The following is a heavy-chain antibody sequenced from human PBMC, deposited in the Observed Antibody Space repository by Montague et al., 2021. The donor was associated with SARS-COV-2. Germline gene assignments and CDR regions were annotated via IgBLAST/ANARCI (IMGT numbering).Heavy chain of an antibody. Sequence: SETLSLTCAVYGGSFSAYYWSWIRQPPGKGLEWIGEINHSGSTKYNPSLKSRVIISVDTSKNQFSLKLRSVTAADTAVYYCARGRSLLWRYPSRFDIWGQGTMVTVSS. CDR1: GGSFSAYY. J-gene: IGHJ3*02. D-gene: IGHD2-21*01. V-gene: IGHV4-34*01. CDR2: INHSGST. CDR3: ARGRSLLWRYPSRFDI.